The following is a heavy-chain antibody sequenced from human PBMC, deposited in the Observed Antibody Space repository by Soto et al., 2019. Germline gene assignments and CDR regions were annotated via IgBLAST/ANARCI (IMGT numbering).Heavy chain of an antibody. J-gene: IGHJ4*02. CDR1: GGTFSTYT. V-gene: IGHV1-69*04. Sequence: ASVKVSCKASGGTFSTYTITWVRQAPGQGLEWMGRIIPILGITNYAEKFQGRVTVSADRSTSTAYMDLSSLRSEGTAVYYCARDEGTYYYDNTGYPPLNYVDYWGPGTLVTVSS. D-gene: IGHD3-22*01. CDR2: IIPILGIT. CDR3: ARDEGTYYYDNTGYPPLNYVDY.